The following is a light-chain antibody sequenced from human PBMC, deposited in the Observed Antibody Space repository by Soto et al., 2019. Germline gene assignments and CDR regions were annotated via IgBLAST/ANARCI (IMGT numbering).Light chain of an antibody. Sequence: QLNLSPSWLSAXVGDXATIXXQASQGMNNYLNWYQQKAGKSPKLLICDASNMEREVPSRFSGNGSETDFTFTISSLQPEDIAAYFSRQYDNPPLTCVGVTKVEI. J-gene: IGKJ4*01. CDR2: DAS. CDR3: RQYDNPPLT. V-gene: IGKV1-33*01. CDR1: QGMNNY.